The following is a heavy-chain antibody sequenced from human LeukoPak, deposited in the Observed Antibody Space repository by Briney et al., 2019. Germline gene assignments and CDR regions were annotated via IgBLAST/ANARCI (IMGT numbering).Heavy chain of an antibody. D-gene: IGHD4-17*01. V-gene: IGHV3-74*01. J-gene: IGHJ3*02. Sequence: HPGGSLRLSCAASGFTFSNYWMHWVRQAPGKGLVWVSRINSDGSSTSYADSVKGRFTISRDNAKNTLYLQMNSLRAEDTAVYYCARDYGDYVDMAFDIWGQGTMVTVSS. CDR3: ARDYGDYVDMAFDI. CDR1: GFTFSNYW. CDR2: INSDGSST.